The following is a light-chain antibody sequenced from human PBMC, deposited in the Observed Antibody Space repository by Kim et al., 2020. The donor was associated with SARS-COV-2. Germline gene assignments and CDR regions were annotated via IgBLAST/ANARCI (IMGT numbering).Light chain of an antibody. CDR1: SSNIGAASD. V-gene: IGLV1-40*01. J-gene: IGLJ2*01. Sequence: QMVTISCSWSSSNIGAASDVHSYHHLPGPAPKLLISANNNRPSGVPDRYSGSKSGTSTSLAITGLQPEDEGYYYCQSYDNCLHDKVFGGGTQLTVL. CDR3: QSYDNCLHDKV. CDR2: ANN.